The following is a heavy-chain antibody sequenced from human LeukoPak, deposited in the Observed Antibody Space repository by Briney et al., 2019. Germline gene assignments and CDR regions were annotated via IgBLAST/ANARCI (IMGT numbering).Heavy chain of an antibody. V-gene: IGHV3-23*01. Sequence: DPGVSLRLSCAPSVFTFSSYAMIWVRQAPGKGLEWVSAISGSGGSTYYADSVKGRFTISRDNSKNTLYLQMNSLRAEDTAVYYCAKDMEQWLVRSFFDYWGQGTLVTVSS. CDR1: VFTFSSYA. D-gene: IGHD6-19*01. CDR3: AKDMEQWLVRSFFDY. CDR2: ISGSGGST. J-gene: IGHJ4*02.